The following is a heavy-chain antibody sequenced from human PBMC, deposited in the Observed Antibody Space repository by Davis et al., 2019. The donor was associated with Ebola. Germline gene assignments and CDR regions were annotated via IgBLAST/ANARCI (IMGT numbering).Heavy chain of an antibody. V-gene: IGHV4-34*01. D-gene: IGHD3-10*01. CDR2: INHSGST. CDR3: ARLGYYYGSGSYRRNYFDY. Sequence: PSETLSLTCAVYGGSFSGYYWSWIRQPPGKGLEWIGEINHSGSTYYNPSLKSRVTISVDTSKNQFSLKLSSVTAADTAVYYCARLGYYYGSGSYRRNYFDYWGQGTLVTVSS. CDR1: GGSFSGYY. J-gene: IGHJ4*02.